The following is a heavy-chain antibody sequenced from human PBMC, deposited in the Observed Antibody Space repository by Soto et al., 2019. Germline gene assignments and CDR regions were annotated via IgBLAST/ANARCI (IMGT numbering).Heavy chain of an antibody. D-gene: IGHD3-3*01. CDR1: GLTFSSYA. CDR2: ISGSGGST. V-gene: IGHV3-23*01. J-gene: IGHJ4*02. Sequence: GGSLRLSCAASGLTFSSYAMSWVRQAPGKGLEWVSAISGSGGSTYYADSVKGRFTISRDNSKNTLYLQMNSLRAEDTAVYYCAKTYYDFWSGYYTDYFDYWGQGTLVTVSS. CDR3: AKTYYDFWSGYYTDYFDY.